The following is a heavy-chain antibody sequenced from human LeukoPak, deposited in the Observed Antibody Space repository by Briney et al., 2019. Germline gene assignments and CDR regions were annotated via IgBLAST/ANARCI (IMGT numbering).Heavy chain of an antibody. J-gene: IGHJ4*02. Sequence: SETLSLTCSVSGYSFTSGHYWGWIRQPPGKVLEWIENIYHTGRTRYKPSLKSRVTISVDTSKNQCSLRLSSVTAADTAMYYCARYYTSTTCILRGFDYWGQGTLVTVSS. CDR2: IYHTGRT. CDR1: GYSFTSGHY. D-gene: IGHD2-2*01. V-gene: IGHV4-38-2*01. CDR3: ARYYTSTTCILRGFDY.